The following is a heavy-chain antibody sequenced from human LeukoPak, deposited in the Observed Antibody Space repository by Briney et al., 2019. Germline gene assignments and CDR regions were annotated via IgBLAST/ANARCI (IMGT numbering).Heavy chain of an antibody. D-gene: IGHD6-13*01. CDR1: GYSFTSYW. CDR3: AIWARDQYSSSWYLRYYFDY. Sequence: GESLKISCKGSGYSFTSYWIGWVRQMPGKGLEWMGIIYPGDSDTRYSPSFQGQVTISADKSISTAYLQWSSLKASDTAMYYCAIWARDQYSSSWYLRYYFDYWGQGTLVTVSS. J-gene: IGHJ4*02. V-gene: IGHV5-51*01. CDR2: IYPGDSDT.